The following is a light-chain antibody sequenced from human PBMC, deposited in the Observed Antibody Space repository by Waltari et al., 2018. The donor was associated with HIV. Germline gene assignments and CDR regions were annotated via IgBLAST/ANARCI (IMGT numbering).Light chain of an antibody. CDR1: QSVSTN. Sequence: EIVITHSPATLSVSPGERVTLSCRASQSVSTNLAWYQHKPGQAPRLLISVASTRATGIPARFSGSGSGTEFTLTISSLKSEDSAIYYCHQYNSLPWTFGLGTKVEIK. CDR2: VAS. V-gene: IGKV3-15*01. J-gene: IGKJ1*01. CDR3: HQYNSLPWT.